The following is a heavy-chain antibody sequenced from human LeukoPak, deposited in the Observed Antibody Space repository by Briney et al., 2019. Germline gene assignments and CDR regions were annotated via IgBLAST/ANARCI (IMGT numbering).Heavy chain of an antibody. CDR1: GGTFSSYA. V-gene: IGHV1-69*13. Sequence: SVKVSCKASGGTFSSYAISWVRQAPGQGLEWMGGIIPIFGTANYAQKFQGRVTITADESTSTAYMELSSLRSEDTAVYYCARDLAVAGLESSFDYWGQGTLVTVSS. D-gene: IGHD6-19*01. CDR3: ARDLAVAGLESSFDY. CDR2: IIPIFGTA. J-gene: IGHJ4*02.